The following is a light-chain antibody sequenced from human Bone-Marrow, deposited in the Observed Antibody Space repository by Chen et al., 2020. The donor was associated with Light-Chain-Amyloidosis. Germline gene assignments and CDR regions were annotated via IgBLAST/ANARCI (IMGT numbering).Light chain of an antibody. Sequence: SYVLTQPSSVSVAPGQTATIACRGNNSGSTSVHWYQQTPGQAPLLVVYDDSDRPSGIPERLSSSNSGNTATLTISRVEAGDEADYYCQVWDRSSDRPVFGGGTKLTVL. CDR1: NSGSTS. J-gene: IGLJ3*02. V-gene: IGLV3-21*02. CDR3: QVWDRSSDRPV. CDR2: DDS.